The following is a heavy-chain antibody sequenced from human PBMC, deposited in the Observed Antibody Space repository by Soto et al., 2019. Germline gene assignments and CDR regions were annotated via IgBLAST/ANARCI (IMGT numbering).Heavy chain of an antibody. V-gene: IGHV3-7*01. CDR3: AKDRGPLHCSSVSCYGEGLDY. Sequence: PGGSLRLSCTASGFTFSNYWMSWVRQAPGKGLEWVANIRQDGSEEYYVDSVKGRFTISRDNSKNPLNLQMNSLRAEDTAVYYCAKDRGPLHCSSVSCYGEGLDYWGQGTLVTVSS. CDR1: GFTFSNYW. CDR2: IRQDGSEE. J-gene: IGHJ4*02. D-gene: IGHD2-2*01.